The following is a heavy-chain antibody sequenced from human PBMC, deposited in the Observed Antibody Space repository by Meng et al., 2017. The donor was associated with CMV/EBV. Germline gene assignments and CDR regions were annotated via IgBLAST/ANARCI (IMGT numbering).Heavy chain of an antibody. CDR3: ARTRGGAVAGYYYYGMDV. CDR1: GGSISSYY. D-gene: IGHD6-19*01. V-gene: IGHV4-59*01. J-gene: IGHJ6*02. CDR2: IYYSGST. Sequence: SETLSLTCTVSGGSISSYYWSWIRQPPGKGLEWIGYIYYSGSTNYNPSLKSRVTISVDTSKNQFSLKLSSVTAADTAMYYCARTRGGAVAGYYYYGMDVWGQGTTVTVSS.